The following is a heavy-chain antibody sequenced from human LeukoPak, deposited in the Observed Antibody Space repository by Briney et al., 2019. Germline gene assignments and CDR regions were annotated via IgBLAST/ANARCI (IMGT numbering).Heavy chain of an antibody. CDR3: ARAPNENQNYYDSSGYYFLFDY. Sequence: ASVKVSCKASGYTFTSYYMHWVRQAPGQGLEWMGIINPSGGSTSYAQKFQGRVTMTRDTSTSTAYMELSSLRSEDTAVYYCARAPNENQNYYDSSGYYFLFDYWGQGTLVTVSS. CDR2: INPSGGST. D-gene: IGHD3-22*01. V-gene: IGHV1-46*01. CDR1: GYTFTSYY. J-gene: IGHJ4*02.